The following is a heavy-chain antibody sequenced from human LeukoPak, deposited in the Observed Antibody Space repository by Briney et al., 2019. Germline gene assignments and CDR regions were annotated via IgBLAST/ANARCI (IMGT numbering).Heavy chain of an antibody. V-gene: IGHV3-23*01. Sequence: GGSLRLSCEASGFTFSDYAMTWVRLPPGKGLEWVSALSGSGRNTYYADSVKGRFTISRDNSKTTLYLEMNSLRAEYMTVYYCAKVVLLVPSAHAGLNHFDFCGQGCLVTVSS. D-gene: IGHD2-2*01. CDR1: GFTFSDYA. J-gene: IGHJ4*02. CDR3: AKVVLLVPSAHAGLNHFDF. CDR2: LSGSGRNT.